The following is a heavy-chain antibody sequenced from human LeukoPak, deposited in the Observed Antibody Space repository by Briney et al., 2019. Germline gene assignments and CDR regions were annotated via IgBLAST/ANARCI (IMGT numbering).Heavy chain of an antibody. Sequence: KPSETLSLTCAVSGYSISSGYYCGWIRQPPGKGLEWIGSIYHSGSTYYIPSLKSRVTISVDTSKNQFSLKLSFVTAADTAVYYCARKRTYYYDSSGYYGFDYWGQGTLVTVSS. V-gene: IGHV4-38-2*01. J-gene: IGHJ4*02. CDR3: ARKRTYYYDSSGYYGFDY. D-gene: IGHD3-22*01. CDR2: IYHSGST. CDR1: GYSISSGYY.